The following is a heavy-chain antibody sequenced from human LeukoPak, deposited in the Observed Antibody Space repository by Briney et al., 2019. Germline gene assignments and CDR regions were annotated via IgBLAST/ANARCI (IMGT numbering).Heavy chain of an antibody. Sequence: SETLSLTCTVSGGSISSYYWSWIRQPAGKGLEWIGRIYTSGSTNYNPSLKSRVTMSVDTSKNQFSLKLSSVTAADTAVYYCARAPVVTQRVENAFDIWGQGTMVTVSS. CDR3: ARAPVVTQRVENAFDI. J-gene: IGHJ3*02. V-gene: IGHV4-4*07. CDR1: GGSISSYY. D-gene: IGHD4-23*01. CDR2: IYTSGST.